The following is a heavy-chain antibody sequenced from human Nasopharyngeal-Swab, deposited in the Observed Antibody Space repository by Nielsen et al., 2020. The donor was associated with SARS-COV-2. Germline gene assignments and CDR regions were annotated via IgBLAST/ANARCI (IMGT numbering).Heavy chain of an antibody. V-gene: IGHV4-31*11. D-gene: IGHD2-15*01. CDR3: ARVLTRNLVVALVLDAFDI. CDR2: IYYSGST. CDR1: GGSISSGGYS. Sequence: SETLSLTCAVSGGSISSGGYSWSWIRQPPGKGLEWIGYIYYSGSTYYNPSLKSRVTISVDTSKNQFSLKLSSMTAADTAVYYCARVLTRNLVVALVLDAFDIWGQGTMVTVSS. J-gene: IGHJ3*02.